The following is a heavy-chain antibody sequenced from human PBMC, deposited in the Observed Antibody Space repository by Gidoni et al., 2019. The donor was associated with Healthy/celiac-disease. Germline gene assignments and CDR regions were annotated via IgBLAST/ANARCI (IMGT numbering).Heavy chain of an antibody. Sequence: QITLKESGPTLVKPTQTLTLTCPFSGFSLSPSGVGVGWIRQPPGKALEWLALIYWDDDKRYSPSLKSRLTITKDTSKNQVVLTMTNMDPVDTATYYCAHRAGREAYWYFDLWGRGTLVTVSS. J-gene: IGHJ2*01. V-gene: IGHV2-5*02. CDR3: AHRAGREAYWYFDL. CDR1: GFSLSPSGVG. CDR2: IYWDDDK. D-gene: IGHD1-26*01.